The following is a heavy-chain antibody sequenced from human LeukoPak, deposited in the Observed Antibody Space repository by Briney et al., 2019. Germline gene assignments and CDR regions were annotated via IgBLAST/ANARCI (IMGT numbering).Heavy chain of an antibody. Sequence: XXRLSCAASGFTFSSYAMSWVRQAPGKRLEWVSAISGSGGSTYYADSVKGRFTISRDNSKNTLYLQMNSLRAEDTAVYYCARAYYDILTGNYVPGLFDYWGQGTLVTVSS. CDR3: ARAYYDILTGNYVPGLFDY. D-gene: IGHD3-9*01. J-gene: IGHJ4*02. CDR2: ISGSGGST. V-gene: IGHV3-23*01. CDR1: GFTFSSYA.